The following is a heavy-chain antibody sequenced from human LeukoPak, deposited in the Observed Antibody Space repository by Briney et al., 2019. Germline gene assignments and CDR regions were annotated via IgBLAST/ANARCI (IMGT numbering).Heavy chain of an antibody. D-gene: IGHD3-10*01. J-gene: IGHJ4*02. CDR1: GGSFSGYY. CDR3: ARGRRSFGGAFDY. V-gene: IGHV4-34*01. Sequence: SETLSLTCAVYGGSFSGYYRSWIRQPPGKGLEWIGEINHSGSTNYNPSLKSRVTISVDTSKNQFSLKLSSVTAADTAVYYCARGRRSFGGAFDYWGQGTLVTVSS. CDR2: INHSGST.